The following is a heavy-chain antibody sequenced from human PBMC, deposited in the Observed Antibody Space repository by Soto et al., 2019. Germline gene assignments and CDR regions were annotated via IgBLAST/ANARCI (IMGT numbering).Heavy chain of an antibody. CDR1: SGSFSGYY. V-gene: IGHV4-34*01. CDR3: ARAPKVSGSSQTRPDF. Sequence: SETLSLTCSIYSGSFSGYYWSWIRQPPGKGLEWIGEISQSGNTDYSPSLKSRVSISIDTSKKQFSLNLASVSAADTAVYYCARAPKVSGSSQTRPDFWGQGTLVTAPQ. J-gene: IGHJ4*02. D-gene: IGHD6-6*01. CDR2: ISQSGNT.